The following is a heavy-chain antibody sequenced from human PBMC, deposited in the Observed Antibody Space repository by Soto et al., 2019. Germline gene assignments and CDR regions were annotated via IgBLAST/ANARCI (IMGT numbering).Heavy chain of an antibody. CDR2: ISGSGGST. CDR3: AKDRVDYYDSSGYYYDAFDI. Sequence: GGSLRLSCAASGFTFSSYAMSWVRQAPGKGLEWVSAISGSGGSTYYADSVKGRFTISRDNSKNTLYLQMNSLRAEDTAVYYCAKDRVDYYDSSGYYYDAFDIWGQGTMVTVSS. V-gene: IGHV3-23*01. J-gene: IGHJ3*02. CDR1: GFTFSSYA. D-gene: IGHD3-22*01.